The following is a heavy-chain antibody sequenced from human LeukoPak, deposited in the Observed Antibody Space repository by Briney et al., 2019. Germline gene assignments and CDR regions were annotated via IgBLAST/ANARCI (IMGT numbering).Heavy chain of an antibody. V-gene: IGHV3-23*01. CDR1: GFTFSIYA. J-gene: IGHJ4*02. D-gene: IGHD1-14*01. CDR3: ATVSSPVDY. Sequence: PGGSLRLSCAASGFTFSIYAMSWVRQAPGKGLEWVSAISGSGGTAYYADSVKGRFTISRDNSKNTLYLQMNSLRAEDTAVYYCATVSSPVDYWGQGTLVTVSS. CDR2: ISGSGGTA.